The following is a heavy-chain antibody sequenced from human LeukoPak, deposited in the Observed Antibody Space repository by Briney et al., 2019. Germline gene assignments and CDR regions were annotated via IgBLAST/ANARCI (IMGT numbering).Heavy chain of an antibody. CDR1: GFTFSSYS. J-gene: IGHJ4*02. V-gene: IGHV3-21*01. CDR2: ISSSNTYI. Sequence: TGGSLRLSCAASGFTFSSYSMNWVRQAPGEGLEWVSSISSSNTYIYYADSVKGRFTISRENAKNSLYLQMNSLRAEDTAVYYCARGQPISMITGPYFDYWGQGTLVTFSS. D-gene: IGHD3-22*01. CDR3: ARGQPISMITGPYFDY.